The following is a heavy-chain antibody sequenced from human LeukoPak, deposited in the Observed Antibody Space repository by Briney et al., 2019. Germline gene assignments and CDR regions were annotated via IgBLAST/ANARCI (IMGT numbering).Heavy chain of an antibody. V-gene: IGHV3-7*01. J-gene: IGHJ3*02. Sequence: GGSLRLSCAASGFTFSSYWMSWVRQAPGKGLEWVANIKQDGSEKYYVDSVKGRLTISRDDAKNSLYLQMDSPRDEDTAVYYCARGVNWLPGTFNIWGQGTMVTVSS. CDR3: ARGVNWLPGTFNI. CDR2: IKQDGSEK. D-gene: IGHD3-9*01. CDR1: GFTFSSYW.